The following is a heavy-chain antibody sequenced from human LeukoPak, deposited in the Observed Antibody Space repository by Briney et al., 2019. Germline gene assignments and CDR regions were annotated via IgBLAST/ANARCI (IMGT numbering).Heavy chain of an antibody. CDR2: MNPNSGNT. D-gene: IGHD3-9*01. J-gene: IGHJ6*02. CDR3: ARGGDRHYDILTGYPLYYYYGMDV. V-gene: IGHV1-8*01. CDR1: GYTFTSYD. Sequence: ASVKASCKASGYTFTSYDINWVRQATGQGLEWMGWMNPNSGNTGYAQKFQGRVTMTRNTSTSTAYMELSSLRSEDTAVYYCARGGDRHYDILTGYPLYYYYGMDVWGQGTTVTVSS.